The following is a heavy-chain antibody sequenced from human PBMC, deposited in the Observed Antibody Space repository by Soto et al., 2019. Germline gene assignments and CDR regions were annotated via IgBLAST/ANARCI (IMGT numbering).Heavy chain of an antibody. J-gene: IGHJ6*02. CDR2: ISGSGGST. CDR3: ASHDGDYYYYYGMDV. Sequence: GGSLRLSCAASGFTFSSYAMSWVRQAPGKGLEWVSAISGSGGSTYYADSVKGRFTISRDNSKNTLYLQMNSLRAEDMAVYYCASHDGDYYYYYGMDVWGQGTTVTVSS. V-gene: IGHV3-23*01. D-gene: IGHD4-17*01. CDR1: GFTFSSYA.